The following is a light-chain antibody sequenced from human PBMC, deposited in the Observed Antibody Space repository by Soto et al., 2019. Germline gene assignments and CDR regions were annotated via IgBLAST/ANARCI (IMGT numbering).Light chain of an antibody. Sequence: QMTQSPSSLSSSVGDSVTITCRASQGISSYLAWYQQKTGRAPKLLIYVESTLQSGVPSRLSGSGSGTELNLTISRLQPEDFATYYCLQHNSYPITCGQGTRLEIK. J-gene: IGKJ5*01. CDR1: QGISSY. CDR2: VES. CDR3: LQHNSYPIT. V-gene: IGKV1-9*01.